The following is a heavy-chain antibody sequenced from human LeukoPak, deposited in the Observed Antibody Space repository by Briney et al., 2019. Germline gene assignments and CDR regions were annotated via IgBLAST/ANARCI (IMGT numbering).Heavy chain of an antibody. CDR1: GGSISSGGYY. D-gene: IGHD2-21*02. Sequence: SQTLSLTCTVSGGSISSGGYYWSWIRQHPGKGLEWIGYIYYSGSTYYNPSLKSRVTISVDTSKNQFSPKLSSVTAADTAVYYCARTYCGGDCYDDYWGQGTLVTVSS. CDR3: ARTYCGGDCYDDY. V-gene: IGHV4-31*03. CDR2: IYYSGST. J-gene: IGHJ4*02.